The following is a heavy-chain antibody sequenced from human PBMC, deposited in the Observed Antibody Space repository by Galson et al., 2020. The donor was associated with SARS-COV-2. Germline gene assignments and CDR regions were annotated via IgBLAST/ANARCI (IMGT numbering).Heavy chain of an antibody. J-gene: IGHJ4*02. D-gene: IGHD1-26*01. CDR3: AKGGASYLEDYFDY. Sequence: SLKISCAASGFTFDDYAMHWVRQAPGKGLEWVSGISWNSGSIGYADSVKGRFTISRDNAKNSLYLQMNSLRAEDTALYYCAKGGASYLEDYFDYWGQGTLVTVSS. V-gene: IGHV3-9*01. CDR2: ISWNSGSI. CDR1: GFTFDDYA.